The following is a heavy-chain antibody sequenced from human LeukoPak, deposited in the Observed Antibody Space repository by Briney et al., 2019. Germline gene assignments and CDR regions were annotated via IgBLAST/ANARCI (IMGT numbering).Heavy chain of an antibody. D-gene: IGHD3-10*01. CDR3: AKGSSGSSRGGPLDY. CDR2: ITGSGGGT. J-gene: IGHJ4*02. Sequence: GGSLRLSCAASGFIFSNYGMGWVRQAPGKGLEWVSSITGSGGGTYLADSVKGRFTISRDNAKNSLYLQMNSLRAEDMALYYCAKGSSGSSRGGPLDYWGQGTLVTVSS. CDR1: GFIFSNYG. V-gene: IGHV3-20*04.